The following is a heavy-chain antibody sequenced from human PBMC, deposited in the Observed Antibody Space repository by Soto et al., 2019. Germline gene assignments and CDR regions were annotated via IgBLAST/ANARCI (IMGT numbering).Heavy chain of an antibody. Sequence: EVLLLESGGGLVQPGGSLRLSCEVYAFTSKKLAMTWVRQAPGEGLEWVSSVTGSGTGTYYAESVKGRFTISRDNAKNTLFLQMNSLRAEDTAVYYCAKGTAYAQYYYMDVWGKGTTVTVSS. D-gene: IGHD3-16*01. J-gene: IGHJ6*03. CDR1: AFTSKKLA. CDR3: AKGTAYAQYYYMDV. V-gene: IGHV3-23*01. CDR2: VTGSGTGT.